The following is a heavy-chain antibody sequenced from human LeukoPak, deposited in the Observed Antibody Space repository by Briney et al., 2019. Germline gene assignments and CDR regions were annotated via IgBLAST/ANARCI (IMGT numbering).Heavy chain of an antibody. V-gene: IGHV4-39*01. CDR3: ASSRLRFLEWLSPDDAFDI. Sequence: SETLSLTCTVSGGSISSSSYYWGWIRQPPGKWLEWIGSIYYSGSTYYNPSLNSRVTISVDTSKNQFSLKLSSVTAADTAVYYCASSRLRFLEWLSPDDAFDIWGQGTMVTVSS. D-gene: IGHD3-3*01. CDR2: IYYSGST. CDR1: GGSISSSSYY. J-gene: IGHJ3*02.